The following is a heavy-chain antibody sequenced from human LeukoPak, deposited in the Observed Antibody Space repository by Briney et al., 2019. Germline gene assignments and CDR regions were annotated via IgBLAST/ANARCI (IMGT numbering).Heavy chain of an antibody. V-gene: IGHV1-18*04. CDR2: ISAYNGNT. D-gene: IGHD4-17*01. Sequence: ASVKVSCKASGYTFTSYGISWVRQAPGQGLEWMGWISAYNGNTNYAQKLRGRVTMTTDTSTSTAYMELRSLRSDDTAVYYCARPQDYTVTKEYYFDYWGQGTLVTVSS. CDR1: GYTFTSYG. J-gene: IGHJ4*02. CDR3: ARPQDYTVTKEYYFDY.